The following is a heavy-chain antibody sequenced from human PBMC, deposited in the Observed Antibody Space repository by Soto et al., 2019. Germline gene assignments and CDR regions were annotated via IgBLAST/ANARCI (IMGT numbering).Heavy chain of an antibody. Sequence: VASVKVSCKASGGTFSSYAISWLRQAPGQGLEWMGGIIPIFGTANYAQKFQGRVTITADKSTSTAYMELSSLRSEDTAVYYCASSRHRNYDFWSGPGYFYGVDVWGQGTTVTVSS. V-gene: IGHV1-69*06. CDR3: ASSRHRNYDFWSGPGYFYGVDV. CDR2: IIPIFGTA. J-gene: IGHJ6*02. CDR1: GGTFSSYA. D-gene: IGHD3-3*01.